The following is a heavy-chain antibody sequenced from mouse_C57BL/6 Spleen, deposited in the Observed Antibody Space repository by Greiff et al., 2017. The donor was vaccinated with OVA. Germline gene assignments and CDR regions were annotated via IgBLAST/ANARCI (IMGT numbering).Heavy chain of an antibody. CDR3: ARGEAGTMNYAMDY. CDR2: IHPNSGST. CDR1: GYTFTSYW. V-gene: IGHV1-64*01. D-gene: IGHD4-1*01. J-gene: IGHJ4*01. Sequence: QVQLQQPGAELVKPGASVKLSCKASGYTFTSYWMPWVKQRPGQGLEWIGMIHPNSGSTNYNEKFKSKATLTVDKSSSTAYMQLSSLTSEDSAVYYCARGEAGTMNYAMDYWGQGTSVTVSS.